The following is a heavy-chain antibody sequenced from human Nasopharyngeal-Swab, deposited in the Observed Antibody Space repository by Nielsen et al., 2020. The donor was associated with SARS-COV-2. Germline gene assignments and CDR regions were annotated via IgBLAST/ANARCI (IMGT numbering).Heavy chain of an antibody. CDR2: ISSSSSYI. D-gene: IGHD6-13*01. CDR3: ARTIAAAGPYGMDV. Sequence: GGSLRLSCAASGFTFDDYGMNWVRQAPGKGLEWVSSISSSSSYIYYADSVKGRFTISRDNAKNSLYLQMNSLRAEDTAVYYCARTIAAAGPYGMDVWGQGTTVTVSS. J-gene: IGHJ6*02. V-gene: IGHV3-21*01. CDR1: GFTFDDYG.